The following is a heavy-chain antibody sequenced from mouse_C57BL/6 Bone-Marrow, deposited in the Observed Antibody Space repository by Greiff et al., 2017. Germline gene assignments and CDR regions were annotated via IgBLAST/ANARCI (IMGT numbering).Heavy chain of an antibody. D-gene: IGHD2-5*01. CDR3: TPRAIVTQYYFDY. V-gene: IGHV14-4*01. CDR2: IDPENGDT. J-gene: IGHJ2*01. CDR1: GFNINDDY. Sequence: EVQLQQSGAELVRPGASVKLSCTASGFNINDDYMHWVKQRPEQGLEWIGCIDPENGDTDYAPQFQGKATITAATSSNTAYLQLSTLTSEDTAVYYSTPRAIVTQYYFDYWGQGTTLTVSS.